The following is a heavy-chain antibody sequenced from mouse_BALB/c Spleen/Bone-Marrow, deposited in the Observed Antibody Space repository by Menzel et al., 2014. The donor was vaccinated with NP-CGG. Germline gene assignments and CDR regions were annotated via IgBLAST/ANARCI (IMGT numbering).Heavy chain of an antibody. CDR1: GDSITSGY. J-gene: IGHJ4*01. D-gene: IGHD1-1*01. V-gene: IGHV3-8*02. CDR2: ISYSGST. Sequence: EVKLMESGPSLVKPSQTLSLTCSVTGDSITSGYWNWIRKFPGNELEYMGYISYSGSTYYNPSLKSRISITRDTSKNQYYLQLNSMTTEDTATYYCAITTVVATDYWGQGTSVTVSS. CDR3: AITTVVATDY.